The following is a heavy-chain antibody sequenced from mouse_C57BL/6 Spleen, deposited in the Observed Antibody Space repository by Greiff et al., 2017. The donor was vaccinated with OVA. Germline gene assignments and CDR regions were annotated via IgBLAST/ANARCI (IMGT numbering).Heavy chain of an antibody. CDR2: IDPSDSYT. Sequence: VQLQQPGAELVMPGASVKLSCKASGYTFTSYWMHWVKQRPGQGLEWIGEIDPSDSYTNYNQKFKGKSTLTVDKSSSTAYMQLSSLTSEDSAVYYCASKLTYFDYWGQGTTLTVSS. CDR3: ASKLTYFDY. J-gene: IGHJ2*01. V-gene: IGHV1-69*01. CDR1: GYTFTSYW.